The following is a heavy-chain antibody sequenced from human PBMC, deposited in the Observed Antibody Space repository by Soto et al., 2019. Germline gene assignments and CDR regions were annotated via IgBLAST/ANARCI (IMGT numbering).Heavy chain of an antibody. J-gene: IGHJ6*02. D-gene: IGHD3-22*01. V-gene: IGHV1-18*01. CDR2: ISAYNGNT. CDR1: GYTFTSYG. Sequence: GASVKVSCKASGYTFTSYGISWVRQSPGQGLEWMGWISAYNGNTNYAQKLQGRVTMTTDTSTSTAYMEMRSLRSDDTAVYYCARDYYDSSGYEPDYYYYYGMGVWGQGTTVTVSS. CDR3: ARDYYDSSGYEPDYYYYYGMGV.